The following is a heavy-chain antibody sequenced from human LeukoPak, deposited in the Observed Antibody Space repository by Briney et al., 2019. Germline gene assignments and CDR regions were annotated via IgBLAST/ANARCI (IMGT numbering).Heavy chain of an antibody. CDR2: INPNSGGT. J-gene: IGHJ4*02. V-gene: IGHV1-2*06. CDR1: GYTFTGYY. D-gene: IGHD2-8*01. CDR3: AWSNGSRALYYFDY. Sequence: ASVKVSYKASGYTFTGYYMHWVRQAPGQGLEWMGRINPNSGGTNYAQKFQGRVTMTRDTSISTAYMELSRLRSDDTAVYYCAWSNGSRALYYFDYWGQGTLVTVSS.